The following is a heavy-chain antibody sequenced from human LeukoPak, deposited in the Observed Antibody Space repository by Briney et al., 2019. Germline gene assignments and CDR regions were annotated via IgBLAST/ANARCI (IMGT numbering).Heavy chain of an antibody. CDR1: GYTFTSYY. D-gene: IGHD6-13*01. CDR3: ARDREEQQLMNWFDP. Sequence: GASVKVSCKASGYTFTSYYMHWVRQAPGQGLEWMGIINPSGGSTSYAQKFQGRVTMTRDTSTSTVYMELSSLRSEDTAVYSCARDREEQQLMNWFDPWGQGTLVTVSS. V-gene: IGHV1-46*01. CDR2: INPSGGST. J-gene: IGHJ5*02.